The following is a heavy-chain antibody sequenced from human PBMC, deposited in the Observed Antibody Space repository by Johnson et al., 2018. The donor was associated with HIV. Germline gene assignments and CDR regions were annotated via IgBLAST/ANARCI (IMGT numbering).Heavy chain of an antibody. J-gene: IGHJ3*02. V-gene: IGHV3-7*05. CDR2: IKKDGSET. CDR1: GFTFSDYW. Sequence: VQLVESGGGLVQPGGSLRLSCAGSGFTFSDYWMKWVRQAPGKGLEWVAKIKKDGSETYYVDSVKGRFTISRDNAKNLLVLQMNGLRAEDTAVYYCGFDSWCPGTMVTVSS. CDR3: GFDS.